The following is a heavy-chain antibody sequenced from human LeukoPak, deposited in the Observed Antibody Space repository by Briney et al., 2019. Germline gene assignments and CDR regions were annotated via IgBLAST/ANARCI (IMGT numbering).Heavy chain of an antibody. CDR3: ARALETYYYDSSGYFDY. CDR1: GFTFSSYG. D-gene: IGHD3-22*01. CDR2: IWYDGSNK. V-gene: IGHV3-33*03. Sequence: GGSLRLSCAASGFTFSSYGMHWVRQAPGKGLEWVALIWYDGSNKYYADSVKGRFTISRDNAKNSLYLQMNSLRAEDTALYYCARALETYYYDSSGYFDYWGQGTLVTVSS. J-gene: IGHJ4*02.